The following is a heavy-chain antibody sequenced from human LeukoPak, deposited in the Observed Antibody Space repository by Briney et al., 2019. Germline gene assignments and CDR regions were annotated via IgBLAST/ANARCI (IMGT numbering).Heavy chain of an antibody. CDR3: AREASGSYYLYYMDV. CDR1: GGSVSSGDYY. CDR2: IYYTGST. J-gene: IGHJ6*03. D-gene: IGHD1-26*01. V-gene: IGHV4-30-4*01. Sequence: SETLSLTCTVSGGSVSSGDYYWRWIRQPPGKGLEWIGYIYYTGSTYYNPSLKSRVTISVDTSKNQFSLKLSSVTAADTAVYYCAREASGSYYLYYMDVWGKGTTVTVSS.